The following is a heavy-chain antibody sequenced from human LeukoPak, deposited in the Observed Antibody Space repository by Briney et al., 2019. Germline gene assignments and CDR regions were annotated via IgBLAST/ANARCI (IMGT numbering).Heavy chain of an antibody. J-gene: IGHJ4*02. CDR2: IYHSGST. D-gene: IGHD1-26*01. V-gene: IGHV4-38-2*02. Sequence: SETLSLTCAISGYSISSGYYWGWIRQPPGKGLEWIGSIYHSGSTYYSPSLKSRVTISVDTSKNQFSLKLTSVTAADTAVYYCARDRGGATEDYWGQGILVTVSS. CDR3: ARDRGGATEDY. CDR1: GYSISSGYY.